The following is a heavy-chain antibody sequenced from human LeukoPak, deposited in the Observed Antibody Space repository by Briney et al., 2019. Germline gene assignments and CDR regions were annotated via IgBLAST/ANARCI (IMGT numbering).Heavy chain of an antibody. J-gene: IGHJ4*02. Sequence: GESLKISCKGSGLTSTNYWIGWVRQMSGQGPEWMGLIYFGGSDVKYSPSFQGQVTISADNSINTAYLQWSSLKASDTAMYYCARGGAGIFDYWGQGTLVTVSS. D-gene: IGHD3-10*01. CDR1: GLTSTNYW. CDR2: IYFGGSDV. CDR3: ARGGAGIFDY. V-gene: IGHV5-51*01.